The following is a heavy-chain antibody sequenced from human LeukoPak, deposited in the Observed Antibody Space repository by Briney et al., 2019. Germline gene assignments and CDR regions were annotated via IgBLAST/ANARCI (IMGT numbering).Heavy chain of an antibody. CDR2: ISGSGSTK. CDR1: GFTFSDYY. D-gene: IGHD3-10*01. Sequence: GGSLRLSCAASGFTFSDYYMSWIRQAPGKGLEWVSCISGSGSTKYYADSVKGRFTISRDNAKNSLCLQMNSLRAEDTAVYYCARRYYYNSGSYPFDYWGQGTLVTVSS. J-gene: IGHJ4*02. CDR3: ARRYYYNSGSYPFDY. V-gene: IGHV3-11*01.